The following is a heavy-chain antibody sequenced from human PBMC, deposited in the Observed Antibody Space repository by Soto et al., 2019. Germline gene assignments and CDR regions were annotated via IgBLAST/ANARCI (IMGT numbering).Heavy chain of an antibody. J-gene: IGHJ4*02. CDR3: ATVSHAILRFLEWPAPLLDY. CDR2: LNPSDGNT. V-gene: IGHV1-46*01. D-gene: IGHD3-3*01. CDR1: GYTFTSFY. Sequence: GASVKVSCKASGYTFTSFYIHWVRQAPGQGLEWKGILNPSDGNTTYAQKFQDRVTMTGDTTTSTVYMDLGSLRSEDTAVYYCATVSHAILRFLEWPAPLLDYWGQGTLVTVSS.